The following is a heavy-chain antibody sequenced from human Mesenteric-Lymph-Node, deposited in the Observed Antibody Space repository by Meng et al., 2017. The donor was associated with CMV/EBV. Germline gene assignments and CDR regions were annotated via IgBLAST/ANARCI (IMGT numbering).Heavy chain of an antibody. CDR3: ARGSTMVRGSYGY. V-gene: IGHV4-34*01. J-gene: IGHJ4*02. D-gene: IGHD3-10*01. Sequence: GAVYGGSFSGYYWSWIRQPPGKGLEWIGEINHSGSTNYNPSLKSRVTISVDTSKNQFSLKLSSVTAADTAVYYCARGSTMVRGSYGYWGQGTLVTVSS. CDR2: INHSGST. CDR1: GGSFSGYY.